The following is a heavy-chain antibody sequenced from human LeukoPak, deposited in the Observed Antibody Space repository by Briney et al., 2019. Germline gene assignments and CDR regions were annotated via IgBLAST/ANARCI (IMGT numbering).Heavy chain of an antibody. CDR3: ARHVVVVAATPQSYYMDV. J-gene: IGHJ6*03. CDR2: IYPGESDT. CDR1: GCIFTSYW. V-gene: IGHV5-51*01. Sequence: PGXSLKISCQGSGCIFTSYWIGWGRQLPGKGVEWMGIIYPGESDTRYSTSLQGQVNISDDKSISTAYLQWSSLKASDTAMYYCARHVVVVAATPQSYYMDVWGKGTPVTVSS. D-gene: IGHD2-15*01.